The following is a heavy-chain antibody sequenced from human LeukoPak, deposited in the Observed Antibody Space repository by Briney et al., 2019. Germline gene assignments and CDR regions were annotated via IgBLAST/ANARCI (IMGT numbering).Heavy chain of an antibody. V-gene: IGHV1-18*01. Sequence: GASVKVSCKAPGYTFTSYGISWVRQAPGQGLEWMGWISAYNGNTNYAQKLQGRVTMTTDTSTSTAYMELRSLRSDDTAVYYCARVSGESDILTGYYYYYGMDVWGQGTTVTVSS. CDR3: ARVSGESDILTGYYYYYGMDV. CDR2: ISAYNGNT. CDR1: GYTFTSYG. J-gene: IGHJ6*02. D-gene: IGHD3-9*01.